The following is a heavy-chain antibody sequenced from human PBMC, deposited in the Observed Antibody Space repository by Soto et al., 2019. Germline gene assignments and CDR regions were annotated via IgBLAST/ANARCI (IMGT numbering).Heavy chain of an antibody. CDR3: AKGEGIGYGDYFLFGGGRH. Sequence: QVQLVESGGGVVQPGRSLRLSCAASGFTFSSYGMHWVRQAPGKGLEWVAVISYDGNNKYYADSVKGRFTISRDNSKNTMYLQMNSLRPEDTAVYYCAKGEGIGYGDYFLFGGGRHWGQGTLVTVSS. D-gene: IGHD4-17*01. V-gene: IGHV3-30*18. J-gene: IGHJ4*02. CDR2: ISYDGNNK. CDR1: GFTFSSYG.